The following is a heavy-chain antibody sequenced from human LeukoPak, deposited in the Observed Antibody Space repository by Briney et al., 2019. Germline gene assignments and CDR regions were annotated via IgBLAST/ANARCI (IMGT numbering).Heavy chain of an antibody. CDR1: GYTLTELS. CDR2: FDPEDGET. J-gene: IGHJ4*02. Sequence: ASVEVSCKVSGYTLTELSMHWVRQAPGKGLEWMGGFDPEDGETIYARKFQGRVTMTEDTSTDTAYMELSSLRSEDTAVYYCATESFKVVIIGAFDYWGQGTLVTVSS. V-gene: IGHV1-24*01. CDR3: ATESFKVVIIGAFDY. D-gene: IGHD3-22*01.